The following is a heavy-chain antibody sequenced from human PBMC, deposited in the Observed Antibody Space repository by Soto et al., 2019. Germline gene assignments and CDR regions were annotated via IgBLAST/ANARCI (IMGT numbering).Heavy chain of an antibody. Sequence: VQLQESGPGLVKPSQTLSLTCTLSGDSISSGDYHWTWIRQPPGKGLEWIGCIYYSGTTYYNPSLKSRVPISVDTSKNQFSLKLSSVTAADPAVYFCAREVRITTIWFDPWGQGTLVTVSS. V-gene: IGHV4-30-4*08. D-gene: IGHD3-22*01. CDR1: GDSISSGDYH. CDR3: AREVRITTIWFDP. J-gene: IGHJ5*02. CDR2: IYYSGTT.